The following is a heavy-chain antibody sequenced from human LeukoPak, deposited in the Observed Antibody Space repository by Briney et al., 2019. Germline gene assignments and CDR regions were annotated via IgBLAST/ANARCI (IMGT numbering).Heavy chain of an antibody. V-gene: IGHV1-69*13. CDR3: ARGRTETAMDPYYYYGMDV. CDR2: IIPIFGTA. CDR1: GGTFSSYA. Sequence: ASVKVSCKASGGTFSSYAISWVRQAPGQGLEWMGGIIPIFGTANYAQKFQGRVTITADESTSTAYMELSSLRSEDTAVYYCARGRTETAMDPYYYYGMDVWGQGTTVTVSS. J-gene: IGHJ6*02. D-gene: IGHD5-18*01.